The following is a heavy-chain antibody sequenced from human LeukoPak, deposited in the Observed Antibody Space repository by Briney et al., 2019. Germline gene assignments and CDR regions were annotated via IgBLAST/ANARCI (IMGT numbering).Heavy chain of an antibody. CDR1: GYTFTNYY. Sequence: ASVKVSCKASGYTFTNYYIHWVRQAPGQGLEWMGIINPSGGSTNFAQKFQGRVTMTTDTSTITVYMELSSLRSEDTAVYYCARWTTTYLDYWGQGTLVTVSS. J-gene: IGHJ4*02. D-gene: IGHD4-11*01. V-gene: IGHV1-46*01. CDR3: ARWTTTYLDY. CDR2: INPSGGST.